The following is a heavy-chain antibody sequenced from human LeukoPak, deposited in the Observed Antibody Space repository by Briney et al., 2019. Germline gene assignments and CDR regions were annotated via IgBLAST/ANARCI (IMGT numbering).Heavy chain of an antibody. CDR1: GYTLTELS. CDR2: FDPEDGET. J-gene: IGHJ3*02. D-gene: IGHD3-22*01. V-gene: IGHV1-24*01. CDR3: ARVLDSSGTDAFDI. Sequence: ASVKVSCKVSGYTLTELSMHWVRQAPGKGLEWMGGFDPEDGETIYAQKFQGRVTMTEDTSTDTAYMELRSLRSDDTAVYYCARVLDSSGTDAFDIWGQGTMVTVSS.